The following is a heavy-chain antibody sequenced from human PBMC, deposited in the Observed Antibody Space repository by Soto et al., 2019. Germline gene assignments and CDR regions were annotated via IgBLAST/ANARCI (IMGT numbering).Heavy chain of an antibody. CDR3: TTDDWSSTSCKLSYGMDV. J-gene: IGHJ6*02. CDR1: GFTFSNAW. V-gene: IGHV3-15*07. D-gene: IGHD2-2*01. Sequence: GGSLRLSCAASGFTFSNAWMNWVRQAPGKGLEWVGRIKSKTDGGTTDYAAPVKGRFTISRDDSKNTLYLQMNSLKTEDTAVYYCTTDDWSSTSCKLSYGMDVRGQGTTVTVSS. CDR2: IKSKTDGGTT.